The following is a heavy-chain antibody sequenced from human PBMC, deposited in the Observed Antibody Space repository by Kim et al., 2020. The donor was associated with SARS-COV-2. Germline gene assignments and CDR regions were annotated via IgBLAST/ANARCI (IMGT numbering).Heavy chain of an antibody. Sequence: SETLSLTCSVSGDSIIDYYWSWIRQPPGKELEFIGYIYSSGSTTYSPSLKSLVPMWVDTSKNHFSLTLNSVTAADTALYFCARGRKHRYGYAYDIWGQGT. D-gene: IGHD1-26*01. CDR1: GDSIIDYY. V-gene: IGHV4-4*09. CDR3: ARGRKHRYGYAYDI. CDR2: IYSSGST. J-gene: IGHJ3*02.